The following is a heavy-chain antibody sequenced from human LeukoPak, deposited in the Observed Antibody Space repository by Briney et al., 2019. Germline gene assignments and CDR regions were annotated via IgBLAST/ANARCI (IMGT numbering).Heavy chain of an antibody. Sequence: GESLKISCKGSGYYFSTYWIGWVRQRPGKDVEGMGVIYPGNPDAEYSPSFRGQVNISADRSITTAYLQWTSLKASDTDIYYGVDVWGPGTTVTVFS. V-gene: IGHV5-51*01. J-gene: IGHJ6*02. CDR1: GYYFSTYW. CDR3: VDV. CDR2: IYPGNPDA.